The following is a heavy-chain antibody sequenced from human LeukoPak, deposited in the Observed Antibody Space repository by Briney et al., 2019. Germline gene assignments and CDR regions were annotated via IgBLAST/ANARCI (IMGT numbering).Heavy chain of an antibody. CDR2: ISYDGSNK. V-gene: IGHV3-30*18. J-gene: IGHJ6*04. Sequence: GRSLRLSYAASGFTFSSYGMHWVRQAPGKGLEWVAVISYDGSNKYYADSVKGRFTISRDNSKNTLYLQMNSLRAEDTAVYYCAKAASGFGYYYGMDVWGKGTTVTVSS. D-gene: IGHD3-3*01. CDR1: GFTFSSYG. CDR3: AKAASGFGYYYGMDV.